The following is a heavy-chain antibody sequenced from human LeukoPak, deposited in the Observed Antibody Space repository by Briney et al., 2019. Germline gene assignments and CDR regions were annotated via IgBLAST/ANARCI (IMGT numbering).Heavy chain of an antibody. Sequence: GGSLRLSCAASGFTFSSYWMSWVRQAPGKGLEWVANIKQDGSEKYYVDSVKGRFTISRDNAKNSLYLQMNSLRAEDTAVYYCARAGLLRYFDRAYGMDVWGQGTTVTVSS. D-gene: IGHD3-9*01. J-gene: IGHJ6*02. V-gene: IGHV3-7*01. CDR2: IKQDGSEK. CDR1: GFTFSSYW. CDR3: ARAGLLRYFDRAYGMDV.